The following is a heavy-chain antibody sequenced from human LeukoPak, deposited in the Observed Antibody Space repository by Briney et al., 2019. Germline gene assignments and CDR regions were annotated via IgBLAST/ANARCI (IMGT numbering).Heavy chain of an antibody. J-gene: IGHJ6*02. CDR1: GFTFSDYW. CDR3: ARDLHYYVAMDV. Sequence: GGSLRLSCAASGFTFSDYWMNWVRQAPGKGLEWVANIKQDGSEKYHVGSVQGRLTVSRNNAKKSLYLEMNSLRAEDTALYYCARDLHYYVAMDVWGQGTTVTVSS. CDR2: IKQDGSEK. D-gene: IGHD3-10*02. V-gene: IGHV3-7*05.